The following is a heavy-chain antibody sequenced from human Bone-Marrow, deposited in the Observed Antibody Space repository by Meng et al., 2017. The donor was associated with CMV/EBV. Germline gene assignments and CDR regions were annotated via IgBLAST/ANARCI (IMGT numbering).Heavy chain of an antibody. CDR2: IYSGGTT. CDR3: ARGDFWSGFYG. J-gene: IGHJ4*02. Sequence: GESLKISCAASGFTISSNYMSWVRQAPGKGLEWVSVIYSGGTTYYADSVKGRFTISRDKSKNTVYLQMNSLRTEDTAVYYCARGDFWSGFYGWGRGTLVTVSS. D-gene: IGHD3-3*01. CDR1: GFTISSNY. V-gene: IGHV3-66*02.